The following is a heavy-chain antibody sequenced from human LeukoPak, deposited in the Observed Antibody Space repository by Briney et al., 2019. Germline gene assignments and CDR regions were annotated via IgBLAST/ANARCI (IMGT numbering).Heavy chain of an antibody. J-gene: IGHJ4*03. V-gene: IGHV4-34*01. CDR2: IDHSGVT. CDR3: ARGATISETGYFDF. D-gene: IGHD5-24*01. Sequence: SETLSLTSAVYGVSFSRYYWSWIPQSPGNGLQWIAQIDHSGVTNNNSSVKSRVTISVDTSKNHFSLKVRSLRAADTAVYYCARGATISETGYFDFWGQGTLVTVSS. CDR1: GVSFSRYY.